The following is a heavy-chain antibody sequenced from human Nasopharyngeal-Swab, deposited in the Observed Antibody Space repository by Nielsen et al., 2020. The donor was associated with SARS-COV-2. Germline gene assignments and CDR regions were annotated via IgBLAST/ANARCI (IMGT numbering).Heavy chain of an antibody. J-gene: IGHJ4*02. Sequence: SETLSLTCTVSGGSISSGDYYWSWIRQPPGKGLEWIGYIYYSGSTYYNPSLKSRVTISVDTSKNQFSLKLSSVTAADTAVYYCARGDIVVVPAALGYDILTGYYRSLYYFDYWGQGTLVTVSS. CDR3: ARGDIVVVPAALGYDILTGYYRSLYYFDY. D-gene: IGHD2-2*01. V-gene: IGHV4-30-4*01. CDR1: GGSISSGDYY. CDR2: IYYSGST.